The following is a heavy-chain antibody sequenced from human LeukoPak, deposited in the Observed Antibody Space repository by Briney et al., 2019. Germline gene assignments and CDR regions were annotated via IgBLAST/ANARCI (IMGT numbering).Heavy chain of an antibody. CDR3: ARDNDYSAMGYYYGMDV. CDR1: GGSISSSSYY. V-gene: IGHV4-30-4*08. Sequence: SETLSLTCTVSGGSISSSSYYWGWIRQPPGKGLEWIGYIYYSGSTYYNPSLKSRVTISVDTSKNQFSLKLSSVTAADTAVYYCARDNDYSAMGYYYGMDVWGQGTTVTVSS. J-gene: IGHJ6*02. CDR2: IYYSGST. D-gene: IGHD4-11*01.